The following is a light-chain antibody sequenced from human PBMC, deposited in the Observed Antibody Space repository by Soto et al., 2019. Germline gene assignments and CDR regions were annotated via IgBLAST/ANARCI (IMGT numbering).Light chain of an antibody. CDR2: AAT. Sequence: EIVMPQAQATLSVSHRKRATLSCRASQSVADSYLAWYQQKPGRAPRLLFDAATRRATGIPDRFSGSGSGTDFTLTISRLEPEDFAVYYCQQYGSSPRTFGQGTKVDIK. J-gene: IGKJ1*01. V-gene: IGKV3-20*01. CDR3: QQYGSSPRT. CDR1: QSVADSY.